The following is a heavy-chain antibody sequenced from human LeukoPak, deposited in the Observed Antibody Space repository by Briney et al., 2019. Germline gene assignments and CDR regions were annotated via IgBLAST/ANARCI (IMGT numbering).Heavy chain of an antibody. V-gene: IGHV3-30*01. Sequence: GGPLRLSCAASGFTFSSYAMHWVHQAPGKGLEWVAVISYDGSNKYYADSVKGRFTISRDNSKNTPYLQMNSLRAEDTAVYYCAKDGGVPYSGHGSYYFDYWGQGTLVTVSS. J-gene: IGHJ4*02. D-gene: IGHD3-16*01. CDR2: ISYDGSNK. CDR1: GFTFSSYA. CDR3: AKDGGVPYSGHGSYYFDY.